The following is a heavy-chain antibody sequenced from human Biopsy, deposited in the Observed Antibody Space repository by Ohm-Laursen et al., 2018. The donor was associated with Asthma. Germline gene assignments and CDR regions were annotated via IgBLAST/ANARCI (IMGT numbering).Heavy chain of an antibody. Sequence: SLRLSCAASGFILSNYDMPWVRQAPGTGLEWVAGGGRYYEGGLKYYADSVNGRFTVSRDDSKNTLYLQMNSLRPDDTAVYYCARDVMEWYLPAFDVWGQGTLVTVSS. D-gene: IGHD3-3*01. CDR3: ARDVMEWYLPAFDV. CDR1: GFILSNYD. CDR2: GGRYYEGGLK. V-gene: IGHV3-30-3*01. J-gene: IGHJ4*02.